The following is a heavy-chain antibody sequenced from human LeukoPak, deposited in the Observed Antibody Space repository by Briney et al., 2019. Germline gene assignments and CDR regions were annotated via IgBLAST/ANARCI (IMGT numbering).Heavy chain of an antibody. V-gene: IGHV7-4-1*01. CDR1: GYTFTSYA. CDR3: ARDQGAAGVDNWFDP. Sequence: ASVKVSCKASGYTFTSYAMNWVRQAPGQGLEWIGWINTNTGNPTYAQGFTGRFVFSLHTSVSTAYLQICSLKAEDTAVYYCARDQGAAGVDNWFDPWGQGTLVTVSS. CDR2: INTNTGNP. D-gene: IGHD6-13*01. J-gene: IGHJ5*02.